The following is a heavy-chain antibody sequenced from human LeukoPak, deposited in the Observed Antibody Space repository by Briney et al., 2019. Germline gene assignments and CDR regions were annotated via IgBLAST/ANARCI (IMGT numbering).Heavy chain of an antibody. CDR1: GLTLSNVW. Sequence: GGSLRLSCAVSGLTLSNVWMNWVRQAPGKGLEWVGRIRSRGDGGTTDFAAPVKGRFTISRDDSKNTLYLHMNSLTSEDTALYYWTQGSGQYFNYWGQGTLVTVSS. V-gene: IGHV3-15*07. CDR3: TQGSGQYFNY. J-gene: IGHJ4*02. CDR2: IRSRGDGGTT. D-gene: IGHD2-15*01.